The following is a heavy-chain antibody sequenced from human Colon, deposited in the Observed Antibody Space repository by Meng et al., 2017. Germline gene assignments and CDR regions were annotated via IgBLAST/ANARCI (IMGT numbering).Heavy chain of an antibody. CDR3: AREAAPGGVVGGCFDY. Sequence: QVQLQQWGAGLLTPSETLSLTCAVYGGSFSGYYWSWIRQPPGKGLEWIGEHNHSGSTNYNPSLKSRVTISADTSKNQFSLKLTSVAAADAAVYYCAREAAPGGVVGGCFDYWGQGTLVTVSS. V-gene: IGHV4-34*01. CDR2: HNHSGST. CDR1: GGSFSGYY. J-gene: IGHJ4*02. D-gene: IGHD3-16*01.